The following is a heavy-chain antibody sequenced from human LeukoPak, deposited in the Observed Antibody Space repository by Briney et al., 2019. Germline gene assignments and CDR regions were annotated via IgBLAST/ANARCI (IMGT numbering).Heavy chain of an antibody. V-gene: IGHV3-7*01. J-gene: IGHJ4*02. Sequence: AGGSLRLSCAASGFTFKAYWMSWVRQAPGTGLEWVANIQQDGSEKNYVDSVKGRFTISRDNARNSLYLEMNSLRAADTAVYYCARLRYTYGKNFDYWGQGNLVTVST. CDR3: ARLRYTYGKNFDY. D-gene: IGHD5-18*01. CDR1: GFTFKAYW. CDR2: IQQDGSEK.